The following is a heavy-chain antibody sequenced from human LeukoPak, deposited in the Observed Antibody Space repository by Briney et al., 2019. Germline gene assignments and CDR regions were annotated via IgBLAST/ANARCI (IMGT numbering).Heavy chain of an antibody. Sequence: SETLSLTCTVSGGSISSYYWSWIRQPPGKGLEWIGEINHSGSTNYNPSLKSRVTISVDTSKNQFSLKLSSVTAADTAVYYCARGPRSYPRGGWFDPWGQGTLVTVSS. CDR3: ARGPRSYPRGGWFDP. D-gene: IGHD3-10*01. CDR1: GGSISSYY. CDR2: INHSGST. V-gene: IGHV4-34*01. J-gene: IGHJ5*02.